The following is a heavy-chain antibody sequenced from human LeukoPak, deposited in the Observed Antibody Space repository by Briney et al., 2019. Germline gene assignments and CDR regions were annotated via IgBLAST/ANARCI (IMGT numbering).Heavy chain of an antibody. V-gene: IGHV4-61*02. J-gene: IGHJ4*02. CDR1: GGSISSGSYY. CDR2: IYTRGST. CDR3: ARGVRGYPFDY. D-gene: IGHD5-12*01. Sequence: KTSETLSLTCTVSGGSISSGSYYWSWIRQPAGKGLEWIGRIYTRGSTNYNPSLKSRVTISVDTSKNPFSLKLSSVTAADTAVYYCARGVRGYPFDYWGQGTLVTVSS.